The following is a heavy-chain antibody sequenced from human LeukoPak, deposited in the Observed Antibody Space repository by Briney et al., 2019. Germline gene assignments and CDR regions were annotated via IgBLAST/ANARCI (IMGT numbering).Heavy chain of an antibody. J-gene: IGHJ3*02. CDR1: GFTVSSNY. CDR2: ISSSSCYI. CDR3: ARDGYNWNYDDAFDI. V-gene: IGHV3-21*01. D-gene: IGHD1-7*01. Sequence: GGSLRLSCAASGFTVSSNYMSWVRQAPGKGLEWVSSISSSSCYIYYADSVKGRFTISRDNAKNSLYLQMNSLRAEDTAVYYCARDGYNWNYDDAFDIWGQGTMVTVSS.